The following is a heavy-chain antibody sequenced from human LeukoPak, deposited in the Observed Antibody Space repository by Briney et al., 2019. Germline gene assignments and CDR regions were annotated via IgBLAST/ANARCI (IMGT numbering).Heavy chain of an antibody. CDR2: INPRGGST. Sequence: ASVKVSCKASGYTFTSYYMHWVRQAPGQGLEWMGIINPRGGSTTYAQKFQGRFTITRDTSTSTLYMELSSLRSEDTAVYYCARADYGGNSGDLIDYWGQGTLVTVSS. CDR3: ARADYGGNSGDLIDY. J-gene: IGHJ4*02. D-gene: IGHD4-23*01. CDR1: GYTFTSYY. V-gene: IGHV1-46*01.